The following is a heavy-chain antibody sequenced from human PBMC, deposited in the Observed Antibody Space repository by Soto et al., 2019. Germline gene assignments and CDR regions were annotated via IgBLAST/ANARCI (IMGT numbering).Heavy chain of an antibody. CDR1: GYTFKDYD. CDR2: MHPNSGNT. Sequence: QVQLLQSGAEVKKPGTSVRVSCRASGYTFKDYDINWVRRAPGQGLEWMGWMHPNSGNTAYARKFHDRITMTRSVSATTAFMELSSLTPEDTAVYYCARRMTWSLWCFDLWGSGTQVTVSS. J-gene: IGHJ2*01. D-gene: IGHD3-3*01. V-gene: IGHV1-8*01. CDR3: ARRMTWSLWCFDL.